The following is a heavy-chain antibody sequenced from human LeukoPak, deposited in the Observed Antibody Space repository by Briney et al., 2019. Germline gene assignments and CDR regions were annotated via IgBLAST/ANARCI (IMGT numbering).Heavy chain of an antibody. CDR3: ARGCTSYCSSTSCYTVYYFDY. D-gene: IGHD2-2*02. V-gene: IGHV4-34*01. J-gene: IGHJ4*02. CDR1: GGSFSGYY. Sequence: SETLSLTCAVYGGSFSGYYWSWIRQPPGKGLEWIGEINHSGSTNYNPPLKSRVTISVDTSKNQFSLKLSSVTAADTAVYYCARGCTSYCSSTSCYTVYYFDYWGQGTLVTVSS. CDR2: INHSGST.